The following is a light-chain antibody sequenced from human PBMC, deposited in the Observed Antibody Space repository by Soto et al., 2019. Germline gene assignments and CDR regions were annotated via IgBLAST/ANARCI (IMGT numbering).Light chain of an antibody. J-gene: IGLJ3*02. Sequence: QSALTQPASVSGSPGQSITISCTGTSSDVGAYNTVSWYQQHPDKVPKLMLYDVSNRPSGVSNRFSGSKSGNTASLIISGLQAEDEADYYCSSYTSSSTVVFGGGTKLTVL. V-gene: IGLV2-14*03. CDR1: SSDVGAYNT. CDR3: SSYTSSSTVV. CDR2: DVS.